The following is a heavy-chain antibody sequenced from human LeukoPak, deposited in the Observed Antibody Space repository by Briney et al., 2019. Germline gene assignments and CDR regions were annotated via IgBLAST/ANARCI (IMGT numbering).Heavy chain of an antibody. V-gene: IGHV1-24*01. D-gene: IGHD3-9*01. CDR3: ARETYSNILTGTDY. J-gene: IGHJ4*02. CDR2: FDPENGET. CDR1: GYTLTELS. Sequence: ASVKVSCKVSGYTLTELSMHWVRQAPGKGLEWMGGFDPENGETIYAQKFQGRVTMTEDTSTDTAYMELSSLRSEDTAVYYCARETYSNILTGTDYWGPGTLVTVSS.